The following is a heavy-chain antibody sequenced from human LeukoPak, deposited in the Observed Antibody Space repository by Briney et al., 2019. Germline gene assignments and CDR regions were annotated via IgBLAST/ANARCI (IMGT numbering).Heavy chain of an antibody. CDR3: ARASRRVSFDI. V-gene: IGHV3-48*03. J-gene: IGHJ3*02. D-gene: IGHD6-6*01. Sequence: PGGSLRLSCVASGFTFSSYEMNWVRQAPGKGLEWVSYISSGGSTIYYADSVKGRFTVSRDNSKNTLYLQMNSLRAEDTAVYYCARASRRVSFDIWGQGTMVTVSS. CDR2: ISSGGSTI. CDR1: GFTFSSYE.